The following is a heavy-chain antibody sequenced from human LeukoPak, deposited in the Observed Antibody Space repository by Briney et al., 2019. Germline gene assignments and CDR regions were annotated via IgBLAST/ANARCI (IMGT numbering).Heavy chain of an antibody. D-gene: IGHD3-22*01. V-gene: IGHV3-30-3*01. J-gene: IGHJ4*02. Sequence: GGSLRLSCAASGFTFSGYAMHWVRQAPGKGLEWVAVISYDGSNKYYADSVKGRFTISRDNSKNTLYLQMNSLRAEDTAVYYCARGYDSSGYYLPNWGQGTLVTVSS. CDR2: ISYDGSNK. CDR3: ARGYDSSGYYLPN. CDR1: GFTFSGYA.